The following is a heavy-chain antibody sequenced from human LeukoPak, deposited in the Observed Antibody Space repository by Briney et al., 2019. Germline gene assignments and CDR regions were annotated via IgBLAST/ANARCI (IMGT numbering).Heavy chain of an antibody. Sequence: PSETLSLTCTISGGFISSSSYYWGWIRQPPRKGLEWIGDIYYSGSTYYNPALKSRVSMSIDTSKNQFSLELRSVAAADTALYYCARRRYYDSTGYLEWGQGTLVTVTS. V-gene: IGHV4-39*01. CDR3: ARRRYYDSTGYLE. D-gene: IGHD3-22*01. CDR1: GGFISSSSYY. CDR2: IYYSGST. J-gene: IGHJ1*01.